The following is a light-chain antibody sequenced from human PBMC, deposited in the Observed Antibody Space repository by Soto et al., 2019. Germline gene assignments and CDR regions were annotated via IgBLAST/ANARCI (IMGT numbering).Light chain of an antibody. CDR2: AAS. V-gene: IGKV1-39*01. CDR3: QQSYSTPIT. J-gene: IGKJ5*01. CDR1: QSIASY. Sequence: DIKMTQSPSSLSASVGDRVTITCRASQSIASYLNWYQQKPGKAPKFLIYAASSLQSGVPSRFSGSGSGTEFTLTISSLQSEVCATYFCQQSYSTPITFGQGTR.